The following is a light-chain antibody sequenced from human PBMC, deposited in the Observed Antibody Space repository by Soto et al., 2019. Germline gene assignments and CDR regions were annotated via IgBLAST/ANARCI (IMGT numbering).Light chain of an antibody. V-gene: IGKV1-5*01. CDR3: QQFAKSST. CDR1: HKIERW. CDR2: DAT. J-gene: IGKJ1*01. Sequence: IQMTQSPSTLSASVGDRVTITCRASHKIERWMAWYQQKRGRAPSLLIFDATTLHSGVPSRFSGGGSGTEFTLTIHGLQPDDFATYYCQQFAKSSTFGQGTTVEIK.